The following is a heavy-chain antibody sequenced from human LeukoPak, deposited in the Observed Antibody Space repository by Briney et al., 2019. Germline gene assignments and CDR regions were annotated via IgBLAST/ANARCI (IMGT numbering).Heavy chain of an antibody. V-gene: IGHV3-30-3*01. J-gene: IGHJ4*02. Sequence: GGSLRLSCAASGFTFSSYAMHWVRQAPGKGLEWVAVISYDGSNKYYVDSVKGRFTISRDNSKSTLYLQMNSLRAEDTAVYYCARVGSSGPYAFDYWGQGTLVTVSS. D-gene: IGHD3-22*01. CDR2: ISYDGSNK. CDR1: GFTFSSYA. CDR3: ARVGSSGPYAFDY.